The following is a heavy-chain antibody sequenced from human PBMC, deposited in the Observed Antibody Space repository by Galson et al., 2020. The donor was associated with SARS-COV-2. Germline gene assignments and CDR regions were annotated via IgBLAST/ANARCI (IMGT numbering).Heavy chain of an antibody. CDR1: GFTFSNFA. V-gene: IGHV3-30*18. Sequence: GESLKISCAASGFTFSNFAMHWVRQAPGKGLDWVSVISDDGTNTYYRDSVKGRFSISRDNSKNTLYLQMNSLRVEETAVYHFAKSLWFGEIFSPFDYWGQGAQATVSS. D-gene: IGHD3-10*01. CDR3: AKSLWFGEIFSPFDY. J-gene: IGHJ4*02. CDR2: ISDDGTNT.